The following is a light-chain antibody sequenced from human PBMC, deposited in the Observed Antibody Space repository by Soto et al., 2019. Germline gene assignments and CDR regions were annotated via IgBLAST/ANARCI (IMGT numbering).Light chain of an antibody. J-gene: IGLJ2*01. CDR1: SSDVGRYNF. Sequence: QSALTQPRSVSGSPGQSVTISCTGTSSDVGRYNFVSWYQQHPGKAPQLMIYDVSKRPSGVPDRFSGSKSDNTASLTISGLQAEDEADYYCCSYAGTSTFGVLFGGGTQLTVL. CDR3: CSYAGTSTFGVL. CDR2: DVS. V-gene: IGLV2-11*01.